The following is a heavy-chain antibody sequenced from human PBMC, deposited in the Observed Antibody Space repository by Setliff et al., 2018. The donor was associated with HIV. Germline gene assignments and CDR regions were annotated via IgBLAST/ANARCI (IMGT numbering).Heavy chain of an antibody. D-gene: IGHD6-19*01. Sequence: PSETLSLTCTVSGASISSGSYYWSWIRQPAGKGLEWIGHIYTSGSTNYNPSLKSRVTISVDTSTNQFSLKLSSVTAADTAVYYCARGRRSSGWYVYHWGQGTLVTVSS. J-gene: IGHJ4*02. CDR1: GASISSGSYY. CDR3: ARGRRSSGWYVYH. CDR2: IYTSGST. V-gene: IGHV4-61*09.